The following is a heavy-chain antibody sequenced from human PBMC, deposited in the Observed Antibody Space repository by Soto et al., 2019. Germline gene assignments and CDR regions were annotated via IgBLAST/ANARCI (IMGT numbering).Heavy chain of an antibody. D-gene: IGHD3-16*02. CDR1: GGSISSYY. V-gene: IGHV4-59*12. CDR2: IYYSGST. Sequence: PSETLSLTCTVSGGSISSYYWSWIRQPPGKGLEWIGYIYYSGSTYYNPSLKSRVTISVDTSKNQFSLKLSSVTAADTAVYYCARYCTFGGVIASRYFDYWGQGTLVTVSS. CDR3: ARYCTFGGVIASRYFDY. J-gene: IGHJ4*02.